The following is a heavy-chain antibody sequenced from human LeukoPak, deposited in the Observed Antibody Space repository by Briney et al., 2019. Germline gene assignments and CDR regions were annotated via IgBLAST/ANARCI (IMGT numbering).Heavy chain of an antibody. J-gene: IGHJ5*02. D-gene: IGHD5-18*01. CDR3: ARYSYGYHPSDNWFDP. CDR2: IYTSGST. V-gene: IGHV4-4*07. Sequence: SETLSLTCTVSGGSISSYYWSWIRQPAGKGLEWIGRIYTSGSTNYNPSLKSRVTMSVDTSKNQFSLKLSSVTAADTAVYYCARYSYGYHPSDNWFDPWGQGTLVTVSS. CDR1: GGSISSYY.